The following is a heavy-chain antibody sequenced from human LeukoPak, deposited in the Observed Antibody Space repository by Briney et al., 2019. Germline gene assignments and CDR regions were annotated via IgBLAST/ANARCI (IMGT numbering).Heavy chain of an antibody. CDR2: IIPLFGTA. CDR1: GGTFSSYA. Sequence: SVKVSCKASGGTFSSYAISWVRQAPGQGLEWMGRIIPLFGTANYAQKFQGRVTITTDESTSTAYMELSSLRSEDTAVYYCGSTEGELGWGQGTLVTVSS. V-gene: IGHV1-69*05. CDR3: GSTEGELG. D-gene: IGHD1-26*01. J-gene: IGHJ4*02.